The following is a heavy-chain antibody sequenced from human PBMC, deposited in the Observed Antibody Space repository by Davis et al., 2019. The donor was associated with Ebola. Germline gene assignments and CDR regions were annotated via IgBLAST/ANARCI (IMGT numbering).Heavy chain of an antibody. Sequence: AASVKVSCKASGYTFTSYAMHWVRQAPGQRLEWMGWINAGNGNTKYSQKFQGRVTITRDTSASTAYMELSSLRSEDTAVYYCARSIAAAGTCDYWGQGTLVTVSS. J-gene: IGHJ4*02. CDR2: INAGNGNT. V-gene: IGHV1-3*01. CDR3: ARSIAAAGTCDY. D-gene: IGHD6-13*01. CDR1: GYTFTSYA.